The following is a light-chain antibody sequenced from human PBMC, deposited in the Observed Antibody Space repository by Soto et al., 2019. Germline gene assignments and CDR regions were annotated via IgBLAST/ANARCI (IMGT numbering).Light chain of an antibody. CDR3: KHIHSYPYT. J-gene: IGKJ2*01. CDR2: AAS. V-gene: IGKV1-9*01. Sequence: IQLTQSPASLSASVGDRVTITCRASKGMSTYLAWYQQKPGKAPNLLIYAASTLQSGVPSRFSGSGSGTVFILTNSSMQPEDFATYYCKHIHSYPYTFGEGTNLEIK. CDR1: KGMSTY.